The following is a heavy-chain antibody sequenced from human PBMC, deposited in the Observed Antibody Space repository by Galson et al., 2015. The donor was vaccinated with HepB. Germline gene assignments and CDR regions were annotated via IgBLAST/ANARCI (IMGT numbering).Heavy chain of an antibody. V-gene: IGHV1-18*04. CDR3: ARAVPKMTWGYYYYYGMDV. J-gene: IGHJ6*02. CDR1: GYTFTSYG. Sequence: SVKVSCKASGYTFTSYGISWVRQAPGQGLEWMGWISAYNGNTNYAQKLQGRVTMTTDTSTSTAYMELRSLRSDDTAVYYCARAVPKMTWGYYYYYGMDVWGQGTTVTVSS. CDR2: ISAYNGNT. D-gene: IGHD4-17*01.